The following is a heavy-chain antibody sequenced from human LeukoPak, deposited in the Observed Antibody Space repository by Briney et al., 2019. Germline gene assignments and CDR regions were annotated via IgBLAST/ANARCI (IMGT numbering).Heavy chain of an antibody. D-gene: IGHD6-19*01. J-gene: IGHJ3*02. Sequence: PSDTLSLTCAVYGGAFNDYYWTWIRQPPGKGLEWIGEINHRGSTHYNPSLKSRVTISVDTSKKQFSLKLSSVTAADTAVYYCATYSTGFDIWGQGTVVSVFS. V-gene: IGHV4-34*01. CDR2: INHRGST. CDR1: GGAFNDYY. CDR3: ATYSTGFDI.